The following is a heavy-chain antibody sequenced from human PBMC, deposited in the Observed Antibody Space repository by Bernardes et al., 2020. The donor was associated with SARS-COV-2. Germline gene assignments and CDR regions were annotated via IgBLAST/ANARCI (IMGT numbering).Heavy chain of an antibody. CDR1: GFSVTTNY. Sequence: GSLRLSCEASGFSVTTNYMTWVRQAPGKGLECVATIFSADSIFYADSVKGRFTISRQNSENTLYLQMSSLRFEDTAVYFCARAAPDGFDVWGQGTRVTVSS. CDR3: ARAAPDGFDV. J-gene: IGHJ3*01. CDR2: IFSADSI. V-gene: IGHV3-53*04.